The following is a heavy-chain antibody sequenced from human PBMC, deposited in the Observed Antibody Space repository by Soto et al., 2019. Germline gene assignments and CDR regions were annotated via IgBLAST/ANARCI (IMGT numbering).Heavy chain of an antibody. D-gene: IGHD6-19*01. Sequence: SETLSLTCTVSGGSISSYYWSWIRQPPGKGLEWIGYIYYSGSTNYNPSLKSRVTISVDTSKNQFSLKLSSVTAADTAVYYCARQQWLVLNAFDISGQGTIVTVSS. CDR2: IYYSGST. V-gene: IGHV4-59*01. CDR1: GGSISSYY. CDR3: ARQQWLVLNAFDI. J-gene: IGHJ3*02.